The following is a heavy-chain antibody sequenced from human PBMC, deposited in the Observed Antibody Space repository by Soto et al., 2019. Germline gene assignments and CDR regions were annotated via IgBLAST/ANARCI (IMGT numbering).Heavy chain of an antibody. Sequence: SETLSLTCTVSGGSISSYYWSWIRQPAGKGLEWIGRIYTSGSTNYNPSLKSRVTMSVDTSKNQFSLKLSSVTAADTAVYYCARGVKIFGVVTYFDYWGQGTLVTVSS. D-gene: IGHD3-3*01. CDR1: GGSISSYY. J-gene: IGHJ4*02. CDR3: ARGVKIFGVVTYFDY. CDR2: IYTSGST. V-gene: IGHV4-4*07.